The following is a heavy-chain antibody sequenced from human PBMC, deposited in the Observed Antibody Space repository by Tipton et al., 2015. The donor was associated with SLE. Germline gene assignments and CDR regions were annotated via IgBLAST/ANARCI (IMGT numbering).Heavy chain of an antibody. D-gene: IGHD3-16*02. V-gene: IGHV4-34*01. CDR3: VRVFSGYDYVWGSYRPPRYFDY. Sequence: TLSLTCAVYGGSFSGYYWSWIRQPPGKGLEWIGEINHSGSTNYNPSLKSRVTISVDTSKNQFSLKLSSVTAADTAVYYCVRVFSGYDYVWGSYRPPRYFDYWGQGTLVTVSS. J-gene: IGHJ4*02. CDR2: INHSGST. CDR1: GGSFSGYY.